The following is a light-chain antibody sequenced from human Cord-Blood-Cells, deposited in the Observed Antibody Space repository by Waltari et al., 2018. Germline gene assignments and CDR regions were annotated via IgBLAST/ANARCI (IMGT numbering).Light chain of an antibody. CDR2: AAS. CDR3: QQYYSYPYS. J-gene: IGKJ2*03. Sequence: AIRMTQSPSSFSASTGDRVTITCRASQGISSYLAWYQQKPGKAPKLLIYAASTLQSGCPSRFSGSGSGTDFTLTISCLQSEDFATYYFQQYYSYPYSFGQGTKLEIK. CDR1: QGISSY. V-gene: IGKV1-8*01.